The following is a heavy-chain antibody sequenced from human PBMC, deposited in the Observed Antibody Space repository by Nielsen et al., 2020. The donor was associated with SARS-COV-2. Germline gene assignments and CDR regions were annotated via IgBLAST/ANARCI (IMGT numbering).Heavy chain of an antibody. CDR2: IWYDGSNK. V-gene: IGHV3-33*01. CDR1: GFTFSSYG. J-gene: IGHJ6*02. CDR3: ARAVEDYDFWSGQYGMDV. D-gene: IGHD3-3*01. Sequence: GGSLRLSCAASGFTFSSYGMHWVRQAPGKGLEWVAVIWYDGSNKYYADSVKGRFTISRDNSKNTLYLQMNSLRAEDTAVYYCARAVEDYDFWSGQYGMDVWGQGTTVTVSS.